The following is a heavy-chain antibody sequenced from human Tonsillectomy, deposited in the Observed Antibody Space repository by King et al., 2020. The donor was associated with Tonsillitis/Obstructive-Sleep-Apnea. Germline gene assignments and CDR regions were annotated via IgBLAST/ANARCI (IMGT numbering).Heavy chain of an antibody. CDR2: IYYSGST. CDR3: ARKEGGIPGTRFDP. Sequence: QLQESGPGLVKPSDTLSLTCAVSGYSISSSNWWGWIRQPPGKGLEWIGYIYYSGSTYYNPSLKSRVTMSVDTSKNQFSLKLSSVTAVDPAVYYCARKEGGIPGTRFDPWGQGTLVTVSS. V-gene: IGHV4-28*01. J-gene: IGHJ5*02. D-gene: IGHD1-20*01. CDR1: GYSISSSNW.